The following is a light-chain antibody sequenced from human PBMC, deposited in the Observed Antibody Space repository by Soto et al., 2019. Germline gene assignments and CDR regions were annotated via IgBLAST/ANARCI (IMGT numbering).Light chain of an antibody. V-gene: IGKV3-20*01. Sequence: EIVLTQSPGTLSLSPGERATLSCRSSQTGLSTYLAWFQQKPGQAPRLLIYGASSRAAGIPDRFSGSGSGTDFTLTIHSLEPEDFAVYYCHQYGNSPWTLGQGTKVEIK. CDR2: GAS. CDR1: QTGLSTY. CDR3: HQYGNSPWT. J-gene: IGKJ1*01.